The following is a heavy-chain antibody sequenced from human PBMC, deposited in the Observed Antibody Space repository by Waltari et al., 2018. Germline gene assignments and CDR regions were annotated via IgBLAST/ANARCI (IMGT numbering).Heavy chain of an antibody. J-gene: IGHJ4*02. CDR1: GFKFTNYA. Sequence: EVQLVESGGGLVKPGGSLRLSCAVSGFKFTNYAMSWVRQAPGKGLEWVASISTGSIYIAYSDSLKGRFAISRDNGQNSLYLQMDSLRAEDTAIYYCAREMRQWLADYWGQGTQVTVSS. D-gene: IGHD6-19*01. CDR3: AREMRQWLADY. CDR2: ISTGSIYI. V-gene: IGHV3-21*01.